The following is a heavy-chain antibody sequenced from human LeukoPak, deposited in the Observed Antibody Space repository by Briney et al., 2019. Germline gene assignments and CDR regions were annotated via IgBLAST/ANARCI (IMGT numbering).Heavy chain of an antibody. CDR3: ARGPVQLLWFGELSYVFDY. Sequence: ASVKVSCKASGYTFTGYYMHWVRQAPGQGLEWMGWINPNSGGTNYAQKFQGRVTMTRDTSISTAYMELGRLRSDDTAVYYCARGPVQLLWFGELSYVFDYWGQGTLVTVSS. D-gene: IGHD3-10*01. V-gene: IGHV1-2*02. CDR2: INPNSGGT. CDR1: GYTFTGYY. J-gene: IGHJ4*02.